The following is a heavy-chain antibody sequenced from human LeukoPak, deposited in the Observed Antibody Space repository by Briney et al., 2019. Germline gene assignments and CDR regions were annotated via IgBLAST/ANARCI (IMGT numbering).Heavy chain of an antibody. D-gene: IGHD3-22*01. CDR2: INPNSGGT. J-gene: IGHJ3*02. V-gene: IGHV1-2*04. Sequence: ASVKVSCKASGYTFTGYYMHWVRQAPGQGLEWMGWINPNSGGTNYAQKFQGWVTMTRDTSISTAYMELSRLRSDDTAVYYCARAWYYYDSSGKGAFDIWGQGTMVTVSS. CDR3: ARAWYYYDSSGKGAFDI. CDR1: GYTFTGYY.